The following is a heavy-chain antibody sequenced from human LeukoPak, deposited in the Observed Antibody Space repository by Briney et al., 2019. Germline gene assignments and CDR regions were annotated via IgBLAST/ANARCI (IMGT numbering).Heavy chain of an antibody. J-gene: IGHJ4*02. D-gene: IGHD2-2*01. CDR1: GFTSSGSA. CDR2: IRSKANSYAT. CDR3: TGSHCSSTSCYVF. Sequence: GGSLRLSCAASGFTSSGSAMHWVRQASGKGLEWVGRIRSKANSYATAYAASVKGRFTISRDDSKNTAYLQMNSLKTEDTAVYYCTGSHCSSTSCYVFWGQGTLVTVSS. V-gene: IGHV3-73*01.